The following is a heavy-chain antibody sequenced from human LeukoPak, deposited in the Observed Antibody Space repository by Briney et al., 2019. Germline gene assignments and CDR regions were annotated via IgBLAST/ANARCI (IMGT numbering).Heavy chain of an antibody. D-gene: IGHD3-22*01. V-gene: IGHV3-23*01. Sequence: GGSLRLSCAASGFTFSSYAMSWVRQAPGKGLEWVSAISGSGGSTYYADSVKGRFTISRDNSKNTLYLQMNSLRAEDTAVYYCAKYYYDSSGYYPLFDYWGQGTLVTVSS. CDR3: AKYYYDSSGYYPLFDY. J-gene: IGHJ4*02. CDR1: GFTFSSYA. CDR2: ISGSGGST.